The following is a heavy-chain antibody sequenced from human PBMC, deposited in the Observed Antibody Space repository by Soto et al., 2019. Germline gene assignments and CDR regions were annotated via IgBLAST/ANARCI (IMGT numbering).Heavy chain of an antibody. CDR2: ISFDGSET. V-gene: IGHV3-30*18. Sequence: LRLSCAVSGFTFNNSGMHWIRQAPGKGLEWVAVISFDGSETYYADSMKGRFTISRDNSKNMLQLQMNSLRAEDTATYYCAKDRVPGAYGHYYGMDVWGQGTTVTVSS. D-gene: IGHD6-19*01. J-gene: IGHJ6*02. CDR1: GFTFNNSG. CDR3: AKDRVPGAYGHYYGMDV.